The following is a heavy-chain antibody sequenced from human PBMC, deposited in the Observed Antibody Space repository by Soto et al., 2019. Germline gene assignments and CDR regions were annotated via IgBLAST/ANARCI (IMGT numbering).Heavy chain of an antibody. V-gene: IGHV1-8*01. CDR1: GYSFTGLD. CDR2: MQPSSGRT. CDR3: ARGVTAGVDY. Sequence: ASVKVSCKASGYSFTGLDINWVRQTTGQGLEWMGWMQPSSGRTGYAQKFQGRVTMTRDTSINTAYMELSSLTSDDTAFYYCARGVTAGVDYWGEGTLVTVSS. J-gene: IGHJ4*02. D-gene: IGHD1-26*01.